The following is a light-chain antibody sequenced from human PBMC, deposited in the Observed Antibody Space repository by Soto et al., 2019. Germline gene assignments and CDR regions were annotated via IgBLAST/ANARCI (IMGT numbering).Light chain of an antibody. CDR2: ASS. J-gene: IGKJ5*01. V-gene: IGKV1-9*01. Sequence: DIQLTQSPSFLSASVGDRVTISCRASQGISSYLAWYQQTPGKAPKLLIYASSTLQSGVPSRFSGCGSGTEFTLTIGSLQPEDFATYYCQQLNTFPVTFGQGTRLDI. CDR1: QGISSY. CDR3: QQLNTFPVT.